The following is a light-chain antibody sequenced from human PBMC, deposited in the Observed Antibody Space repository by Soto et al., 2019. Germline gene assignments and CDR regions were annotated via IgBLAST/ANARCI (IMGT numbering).Light chain of an antibody. Sequence: EIVLTQSPGTLSLSPGERATLSCRASQSVSSSYLAWYQQKPGQAPRLLIFGVSSRATGIPDRFSGSGSGTDFTLTISRLEPEDFKVYYCQQYGSSPTFGQGTKVEIK. CDR3: QQYGSSPT. J-gene: IGKJ1*01. V-gene: IGKV3-20*01. CDR2: GVS. CDR1: QSVSSSY.